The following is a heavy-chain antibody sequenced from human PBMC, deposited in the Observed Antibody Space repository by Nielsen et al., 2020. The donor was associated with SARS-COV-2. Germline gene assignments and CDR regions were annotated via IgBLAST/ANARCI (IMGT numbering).Heavy chain of an antibody. CDR3: AREGSGSYPDAFDV. J-gene: IGHJ3*01. CDR2: VHYTGTT. CDR1: GDFVGTSY. D-gene: IGHD3-10*01. Sequence: GSLRLSCTVSGDFVGTSYWSWIRQPPGKGLEWIGYVHYTGTTKYKSSLKSRVTMSVDTSNNQFSLKLTSMTAADTAVYYCAREGSGSYPDAFDVWGQGTMVTVSS. V-gene: IGHV4-59*02.